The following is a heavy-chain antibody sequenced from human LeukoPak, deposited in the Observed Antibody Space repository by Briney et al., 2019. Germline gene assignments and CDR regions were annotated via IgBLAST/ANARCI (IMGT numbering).Heavy chain of an antibody. D-gene: IGHD2-2*01. J-gene: IGHJ5*02. CDR2: IYHSGST. CDR3: ARHQGYCSSTSCYNRFDP. V-gene: IGHV4-38-2*01. CDR1: GYSISSGYY. Sequence: PSETLSLTCAVSGYSISSGYYWGWIRQPPGKGLEWIGSIYHSGSTYYNPSPKSRVTISVDTSKNQFSLKLSSVTAADTAVYYCARHQGYCSSTSCYNRFDPWGQGTLVTVSS.